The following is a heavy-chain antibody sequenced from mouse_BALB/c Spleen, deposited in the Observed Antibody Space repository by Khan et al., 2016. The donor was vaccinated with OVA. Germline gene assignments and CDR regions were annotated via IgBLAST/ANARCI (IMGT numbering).Heavy chain of an antibody. J-gene: IGHJ4*01. CDR3: ARSNDYGSGLYAMDY. CDR2: IGPGSGST. D-gene: IGHD1-1*01. Sequence: DLVKPGASVKLSCKASGYTFTSYWINWIKQRPGQGLEWIGRIGPGSGSTSYTEMFTGKATLTVDTTSSTAYIQLSSLSSEDSAVYVCARSNDYGSGLYAMDYWGQGTSVTVSS. V-gene: IGHV1S41*01. CDR1: GYTFTSYW.